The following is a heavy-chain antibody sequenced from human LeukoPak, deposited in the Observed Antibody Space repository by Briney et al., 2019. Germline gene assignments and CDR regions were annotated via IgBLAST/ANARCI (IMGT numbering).Heavy chain of an antibody. CDR2: IRYDGSNK. V-gene: IGHV3-30*02. J-gene: IGHJ4*02. CDR1: GFTFSSYG. Sequence: GGSLRLSCAASGFTFSSYGMHWVRQAPGKGLEWVAFIRYDGSNKYYADSVRGRFTISRDNSKNTLYLQMNSLRAEDTAVYYCAKDHGYGELLPDYFDYWGRGTLVTVSS. CDR3: AKDHGYGELLPDYFDY. D-gene: IGHD1-26*01.